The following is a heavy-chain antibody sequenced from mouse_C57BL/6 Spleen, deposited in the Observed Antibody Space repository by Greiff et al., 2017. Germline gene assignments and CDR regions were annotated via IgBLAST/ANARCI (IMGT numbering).Heavy chain of an antibody. Sequence: DVKLVESGGDLVKPGGSLKLSCAASGFTFSSYGMSWVRQTPDKRLEWVATISSGGSYTYYPDSVKGRFTISRDNAKNTLYLQMSSLKSEDTAMYYCATSIYYDYDGFAYWGQGTLVTVSA. CDR2: ISSGGSYT. CDR3: ATSIYYDYDGFAY. D-gene: IGHD2-4*01. V-gene: IGHV5-6*02. J-gene: IGHJ3*01. CDR1: GFTFSSYG.